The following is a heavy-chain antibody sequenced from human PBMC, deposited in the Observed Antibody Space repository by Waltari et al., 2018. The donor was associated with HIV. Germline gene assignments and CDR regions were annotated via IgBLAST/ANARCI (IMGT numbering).Heavy chain of an antibody. J-gene: IGHJ4*02. D-gene: IGHD6-19*01. CDR2: ISYYEDNK. Sequence: QVQLVESGGGVVQPGRSLRLSCAASRFTFSSYAMHWVRQAPGKGMGWVAVISYYEDNKYYADSVKGRFTISRDNSKNTLYLQMNSLRAEDTAVYYCAKGASGWSPGYWGQGTLVTVSS. CDR3: AKGASGWSPGY. V-gene: IGHV3-30*18. CDR1: RFTFSSYA.